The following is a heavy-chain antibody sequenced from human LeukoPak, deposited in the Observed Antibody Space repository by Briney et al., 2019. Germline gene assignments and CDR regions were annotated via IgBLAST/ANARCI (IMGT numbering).Heavy chain of an antibody. Sequence: SETLSLTCTVSGGSISSYYWSWILQPPGKGLEWIGYIYYSGSTNYNPSLKSRVTISVDTSKNQFSLKLSSVTAADTAVYYCARQAGGYDPFDYWGQGTLVTVSS. CDR3: ARQAGGYDPFDY. CDR2: IYYSGST. J-gene: IGHJ4*02. V-gene: IGHV4-59*08. CDR1: GGSISSYY. D-gene: IGHD5-12*01.